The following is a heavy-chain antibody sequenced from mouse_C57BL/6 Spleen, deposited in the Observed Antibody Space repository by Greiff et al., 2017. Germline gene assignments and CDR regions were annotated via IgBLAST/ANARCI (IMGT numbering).Heavy chain of an antibody. V-gene: IGHV1-4*01. CDR2: INPSSGYT. CDR1: GYTFTSYT. D-gene: IGHD2-3*01. J-gene: IGHJ4*01. Sequence: QVQLQQSGAELARPGASVKMSCKASGYTFTSYTMHWVKQRPGQGLEWIGYINPSSGYTKYNQKFKDKATLTADKSSSTAYMQRSSLTSEDSAVYYWARLIYDGYYDYAMDDWGQGTSVTVSS. CDR3: ARLIYDGYYDYAMDD.